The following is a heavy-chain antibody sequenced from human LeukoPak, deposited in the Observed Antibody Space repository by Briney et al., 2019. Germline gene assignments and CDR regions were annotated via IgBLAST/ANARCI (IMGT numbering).Heavy chain of an antibody. D-gene: IGHD2-8*01. CDR3: AKHPRIGYYYSSVTEACNI. CDR1: GGSISSSSYY. CDR2: IYYSGST. J-gene: IGHJ3*02. V-gene: IGHV4-39*01. Sequence: SETLSLTCTVSGGSISSSSYYWGWIRQPPGKGLEWIGSIYYSGSTYYNPSLKSRVTISVDKSKNQFSLNLSSVTAANTAVYYGAKHPRIGYYYSSVTEACNIWGQGTMVTVSS.